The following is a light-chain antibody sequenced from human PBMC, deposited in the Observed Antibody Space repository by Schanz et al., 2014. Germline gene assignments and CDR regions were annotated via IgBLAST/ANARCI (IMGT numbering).Light chain of an antibody. Sequence: QSVLTQSSSASASLGSSVNLTCTLSSGHSSYIVAWHQQQPGKAPRYLMKLNSDGSHSKGDGIPDRFSGSSSGAERYLTISSLQSEDEADYYCQTWGTGIWVFGGGTKLTVL. CDR1: SGHSSYI. V-gene: IGLV4-69*01. CDR3: QTWGTGIWV. CDR2: LNSDGSH. J-gene: IGLJ3*02.